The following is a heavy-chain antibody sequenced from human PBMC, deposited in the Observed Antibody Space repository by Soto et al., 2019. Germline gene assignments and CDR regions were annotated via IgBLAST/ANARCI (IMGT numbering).Heavy chain of an antibody. CDR1: GGSINSGDYY. V-gene: IGHV4-30-4*01. CDR2: IYYSGST. CDR3: ASSGLLSYFDY. Sequence: SETLSLTCTVSGGSINSGDYYWSWIRQPPGKGLEWIGYIYYSGSTYYNASLKSRVTISVDTSKNQFSLKLSSVTAADTAVYYCASSGLLSYFDYWGQGTLVTVSS. J-gene: IGHJ4*02. D-gene: IGHD3-10*01.